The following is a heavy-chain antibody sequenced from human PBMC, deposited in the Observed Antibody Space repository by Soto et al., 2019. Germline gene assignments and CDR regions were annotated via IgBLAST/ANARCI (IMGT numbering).Heavy chain of an antibody. CDR3: AKDMAAAGTITTDY. Sequence: PGGSLRLSCAASGFTFSTYTMSWVRQAPGEGLEWVSGIIQSGETFYADSVKGRFTISRDNSKNTLYLQMNSLRAEDTAVYYCAKDMAAAGTITTDYWGQGTLVTVSS. J-gene: IGHJ4*02. D-gene: IGHD6-13*01. CDR1: GFTFSTYT. V-gene: IGHV3-23*01. CDR2: IIQSGET.